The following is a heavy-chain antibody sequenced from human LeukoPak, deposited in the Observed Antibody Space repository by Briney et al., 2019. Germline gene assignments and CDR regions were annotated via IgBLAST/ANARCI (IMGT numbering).Heavy chain of an antibody. V-gene: IGHV1-69*04. CDR3: ARGGTPNCSGGSCYDY. J-gene: IGHJ4*02. D-gene: IGHD2-15*01. CDR2: IIPILGIA. Sequence: GASVTVSCKASVCTFSSYAISWVRQAPGQGLEWMGRIIPILGIANYAQKFQGRVTITADKSTSTAYMELSSLRSEDTAVYYCARGGTPNCSGGSCYDYWGQGTLVTVSS. CDR1: VCTFSSYA.